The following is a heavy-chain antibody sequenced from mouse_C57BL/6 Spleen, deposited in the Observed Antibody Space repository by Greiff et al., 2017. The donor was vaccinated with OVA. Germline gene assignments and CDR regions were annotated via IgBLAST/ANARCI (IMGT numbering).Heavy chain of an antibody. CDR1: GYTFTSYT. Sequence: QVQLQQSGAELARPGASVKMSCKASGYTFTSYTMHWVKQRPGQGLEWIGYINPSSGYTKYNKKFKDKATLTADKSSSTAYMQLSSLTSEDSAVYYCARDSVTTVVAPYYAMDYWGQGTSVTVSS. CDR3: ARDSVTTVVAPYYAMDY. J-gene: IGHJ4*01. D-gene: IGHD1-1*01. V-gene: IGHV1-4*01. CDR2: INPSSGYT.